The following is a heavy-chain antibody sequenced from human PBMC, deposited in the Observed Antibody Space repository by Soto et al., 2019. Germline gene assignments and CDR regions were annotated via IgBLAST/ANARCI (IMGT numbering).Heavy chain of an antibody. CDR1: GGSISSGGYY. V-gene: IGHV4-31*03. D-gene: IGHD2-2*01. Sequence: PSETLSLTCTVSGGSISSGGYYWSWIRQHPGKGLEWIGDIYYSGSTYYNPSLKSRVTISVDTSKNQFSLKLSSVTAADTAVYYCATDPLVVVPAVGASYGMDVWGRGTRVTVS. CDR2: IYYSGST. J-gene: IGHJ6*02. CDR3: ATDPLVVVPAVGASYGMDV.